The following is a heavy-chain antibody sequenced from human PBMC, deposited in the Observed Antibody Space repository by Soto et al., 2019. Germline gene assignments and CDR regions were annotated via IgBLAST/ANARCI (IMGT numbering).Heavy chain of an antibody. CDR2: IYPGDSDT. Sequence: PGESLKISCKGSGYSFTSYWIGWVRQMPGKGLEWMGIIYPGDSDTRYSPSFQGLVTISVDKSISTAYLQMNSLRAEDTAVYYCAKDPGSDYYYYYYMDVWGQGTTVTVSS. V-gene: IGHV5-51*01. CDR3: AKDPGSDYYYYYYMDV. J-gene: IGHJ6*03. CDR1: GYSFTSYW.